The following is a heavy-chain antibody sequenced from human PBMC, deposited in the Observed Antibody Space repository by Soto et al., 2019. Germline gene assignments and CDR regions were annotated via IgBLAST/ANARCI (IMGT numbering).Heavy chain of an antibody. Sequence: QVQLQESGPGLVKPSQTLSLICTVSGGSINSGGDYWTWIRQHPVKGLEWIGYIYYSGSTDYNPSLKSRVTISVDTSKNQFSLSLRSVTAADTAVYYCARGSAAAANFDYWGQGTLVTVSS. CDR2: IYYSGST. J-gene: IGHJ4*02. V-gene: IGHV4-31*03. D-gene: IGHD6-13*01. CDR1: GGSINSGGDY. CDR3: ARGSAAAANFDY.